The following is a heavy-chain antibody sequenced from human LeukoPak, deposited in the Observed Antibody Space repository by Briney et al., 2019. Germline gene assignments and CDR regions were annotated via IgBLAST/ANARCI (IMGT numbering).Heavy chain of an antibody. CDR2: ISYDGSNK. V-gene: IGHV3-30*01. D-gene: IGHD2-2*01. J-gene: IGHJ5*02. CDR3: AREYHCSSTSCTGENWFDP. Sequence: PGGSLRLSCAASGFTFSSYAMHWVRQAPGKGLEWVAVISYDGSNKYYADSEKGRFTISRDNSKNTLYLQMNSLRAEDTAVYYCAREYHCSSTSCTGENWFDPWGQGTLVTVSS. CDR1: GFTFSSYA.